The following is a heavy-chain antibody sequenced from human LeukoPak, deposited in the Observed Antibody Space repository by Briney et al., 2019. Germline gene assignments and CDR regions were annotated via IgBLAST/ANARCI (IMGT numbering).Heavy chain of an antibody. CDR2: IYYSGST. D-gene: IGHD5-18*01. CDR1: GGSISSYY. V-gene: IGHV4-59*01. CDR3: ARGDLGQLWPYFDY. J-gene: IGHJ4*02. Sequence: PSGTLSLTCTVSGGSISSYYWSWIRQPPGKGLEWIGYIYYSGSTNYNPSLKSRVTISVDTSKNQFSLKLSSVTAADTAVYYCARGDLGQLWPYFDYWGQGTLVTVSS.